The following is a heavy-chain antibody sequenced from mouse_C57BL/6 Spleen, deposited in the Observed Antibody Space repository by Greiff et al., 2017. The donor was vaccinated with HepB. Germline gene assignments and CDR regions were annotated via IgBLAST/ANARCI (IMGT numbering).Heavy chain of an antibody. CDR2: INYDGSST. J-gene: IGHJ4*01. Sequence: EVKLMESEGGLVQPGSSMKLSCTASGFTFSDYYMAWVRQVPEKGLEWVANINYDGSSTYYLDSLKSRFIISRDNAKNILYLQMSSLKSEDTATYYCARVPSYYGSSHYAMDYWGQGTSVTVSS. V-gene: IGHV5-16*01. CDR3: ARVPSYYGSSHYAMDY. D-gene: IGHD1-1*01. CDR1: GFTFSDYY.